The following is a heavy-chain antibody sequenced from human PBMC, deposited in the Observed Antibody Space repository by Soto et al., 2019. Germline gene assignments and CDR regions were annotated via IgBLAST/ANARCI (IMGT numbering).Heavy chain of an antibody. V-gene: IGHV1-69*01. CDR2: IMPFFGLG. J-gene: IGHJ4*02. CDR3: ARDRAGYYSHFVY. D-gene: IGHD3-22*01. CDR1: RGTFTNYA. Sequence: QVYLVQSGAEVKKPGSSVKVSCKALRGTFTNYAFSWVRQAPGQGVEWMGGIMPFFGLGNYAQQFQGRINITPDESTSSVYLELTSLRSEDTAVYYCARDRAGYYSHFVYWGQGTRVTVSS.